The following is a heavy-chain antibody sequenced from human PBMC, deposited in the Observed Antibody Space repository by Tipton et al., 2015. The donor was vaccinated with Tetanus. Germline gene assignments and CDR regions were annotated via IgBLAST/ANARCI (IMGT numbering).Heavy chain of an antibody. J-gene: IGHJ4*02. CDR2: IGHEGTPK. CDR3: AKDLEWSFDY. D-gene: IGHD3-3*01. Sequence: SLRLSCAASGFSVSNNYLSWVRQAPGLRLEWLAFIGHEGTPKLYAGSVKGRFTISRDYSKNTVFLDMSNLRAEDTALYYCAKDLEWSFDYWCQGTLVTVSS. CDR1: GFSVSNNY. V-gene: IGHV3-30*02.